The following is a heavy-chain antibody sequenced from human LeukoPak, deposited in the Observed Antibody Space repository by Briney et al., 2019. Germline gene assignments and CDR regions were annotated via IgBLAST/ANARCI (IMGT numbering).Heavy chain of an antibody. CDR3: ARAGYCSSTSCFLDY. CDR2: IYTSGST. CDR1: GGSISSYY. Sequence: SETLSLTCTVSGGSISSYYWSWIRQPAGKGLEWIGRIYTSGSTNYNPSLKSRVTMSVDTSKNQFSLKLSSVTAADTAVYYCARAGYCSSTSCFLDYWGQGTLVTVSS. D-gene: IGHD2-2*03. J-gene: IGHJ4*02. V-gene: IGHV4-4*07.